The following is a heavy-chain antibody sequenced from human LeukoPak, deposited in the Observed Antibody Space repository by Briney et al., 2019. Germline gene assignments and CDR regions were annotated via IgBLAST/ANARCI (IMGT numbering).Heavy chain of an antibody. CDR2: IKQDGSEK. D-gene: IGHD5-12*01. J-gene: IGHJ4*02. CDR3: ASQLPTDIKYSGYDDY. V-gene: IGHV3-7*01. CDR1: GFTFSSYW. Sequence: GGSLRLSCATSGFTFSSYWMSWVRQAPGKGLEWVANIKQDGSEKYYVDSVKGRFTISRDNAKNSLYLQMNSLRAEDTAVYYCASQLPTDIKYSGYDDYWGQGTLVTVSS.